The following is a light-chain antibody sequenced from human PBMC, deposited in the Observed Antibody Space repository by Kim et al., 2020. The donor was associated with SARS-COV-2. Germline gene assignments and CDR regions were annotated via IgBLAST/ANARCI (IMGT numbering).Light chain of an antibody. Sequence: SSIGDRVTITCRASQDISNYLAWYQQKPGKIPKLLIYAASTLQSGVPSRFSGSGSGTDFTLTIASLQPEDVATYYCQKYDSAPRTFGQGTKVDIK. CDR3: QKYDSAPRT. V-gene: IGKV1-27*01. CDR2: AAS. J-gene: IGKJ1*01. CDR1: QDISNY.